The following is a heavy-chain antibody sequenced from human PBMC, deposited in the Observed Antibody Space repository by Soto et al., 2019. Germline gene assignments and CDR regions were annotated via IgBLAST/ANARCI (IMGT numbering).Heavy chain of an antibody. V-gene: IGHV2-5*01. CDR3: AHAGEAVAGIYMLHGMDV. J-gene: IGHJ6*02. CDR1: GFSLSTSGVG. Sequence: SGPTLVNPTQTLTLTCTFSGFSLSTSGVGVGWIRQPPGKALEWLALIYWNDDKRYSPSLKSRLTITKDTSKNQVVLTMTNMDPVDTATYYCAHAGEAVAGIYMLHGMDVWGQGTTVTVSS. D-gene: IGHD6-19*01. CDR2: IYWNDDK.